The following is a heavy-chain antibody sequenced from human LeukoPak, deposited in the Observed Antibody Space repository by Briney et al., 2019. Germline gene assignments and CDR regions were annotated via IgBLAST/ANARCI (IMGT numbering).Heavy chain of an antibody. J-gene: IGHJ4*02. CDR3: WTVDLS. Sequence: GGSLRLSCAASGFTFSSYAMHWVRQAPGKGLEWVAVISYNGSNKYYTDSVKGRFTISRDNSKNTLYLQMNSLRAEDTAVYYCWTVDLSRGQGTLVTVSS. CDR2: ISYNGSNK. V-gene: IGHV3-30-3*01. CDR1: GFTFSSYA. D-gene: IGHD2-15*01.